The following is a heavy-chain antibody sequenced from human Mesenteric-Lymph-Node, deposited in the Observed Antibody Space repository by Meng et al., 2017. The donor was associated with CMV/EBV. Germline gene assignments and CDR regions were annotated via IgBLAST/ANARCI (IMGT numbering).Heavy chain of an antibody. D-gene: IGHD2-8*01. CDR3: AKDRYALKVLVVAEYYFDS. J-gene: IGHJ4*02. Sequence: GESLKISCAASGFTFSTYAMHWVRQAPGKGLEWVAVIWYDGTNKFYADSVEGRFTISRDNSKNTLYLQMTSLRAEDTAIYYCAKDRYALKVLVVAEYYFDSWGQGTMVTVSS. CDR1: GFTFSTYA. CDR2: IWYDGTNK. V-gene: IGHV3-33*06.